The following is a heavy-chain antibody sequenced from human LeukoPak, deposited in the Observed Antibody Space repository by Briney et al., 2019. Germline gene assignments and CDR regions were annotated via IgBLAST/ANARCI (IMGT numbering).Heavy chain of an antibody. D-gene: IGHD1-26*01. V-gene: IGHV1-8*03. Sequence: ASVKVSCKASGYTFTDYDINWVRQATGQGLEWMAWMNPNSGNTGFAQKFQGRVTLTRDTSISTAYMELSSLRYEDTAVYYFSRGTVGATAWGQGTLVTVSS. CDR2: MNPNSGNT. CDR1: GYTFTDYD. CDR3: SRGTVGATA. J-gene: IGHJ4*02.